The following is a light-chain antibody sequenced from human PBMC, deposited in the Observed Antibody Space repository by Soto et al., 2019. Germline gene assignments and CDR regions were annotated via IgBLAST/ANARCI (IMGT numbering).Light chain of an antibody. Sequence: EIVLTQSPGTLSLSPGERATLSCRASQSVSSSYLAWYQQKTGQAPRLLIYGASSRATGIPDRFSRSGSGKDFALTVSSLEPEDFAVYYCQQYGSSPGLFTFGPGTKVDIK. V-gene: IGKV3-20*01. J-gene: IGKJ3*01. CDR3: QQYGSSPGLFT. CDR2: GAS. CDR1: QSVSSSY.